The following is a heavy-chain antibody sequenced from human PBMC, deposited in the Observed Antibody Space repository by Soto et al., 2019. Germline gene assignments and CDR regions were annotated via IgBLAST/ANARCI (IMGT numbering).Heavy chain of an antibody. J-gene: IGHJ6*02. CDR2: INHSGST. CDR1: GGSFSGYY. Sequence: SETLSLTCAVYGGSFSGYYWSWIRQPPGKGLEWIGEINHSGSTNYNPSLKSRVPISVDTSKNQFSLKLSSVTAADTAVYYRARGLLAWPMVTTRYYYYYGMDVWGQGTTVTVSS. CDR3: ARGLLAWPMVTTRYYYYYGMDV. V-gene: IGHV4-34*01. D-gene: IGHD4-17*01.